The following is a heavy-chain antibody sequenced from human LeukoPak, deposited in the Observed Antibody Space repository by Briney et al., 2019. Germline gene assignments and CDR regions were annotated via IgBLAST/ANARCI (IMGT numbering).Heavy chain of an antibody. D-gene: IGHD2-8*01. Sequence: GGSLRLSCAASRFSFSSSEMNCVRQAPGKGPEWVSHISSGGNTKYFADSVRGRFTMSRDNAKNLLYLQMNSLRDEDTTVYYCARDTVNGPFVISLDLWGQGALVTVSS. CDR3: ARDTVNGPFVISLDL. CDR1: RFSFSSSE. V-gene: IGHV3-48*03. CDR2: ISSGGNTK. J-gene: IGHJ5*02.